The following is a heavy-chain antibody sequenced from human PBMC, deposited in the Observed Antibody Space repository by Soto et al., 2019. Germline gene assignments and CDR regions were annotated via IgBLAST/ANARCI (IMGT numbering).Heavy chain of an antibody. V-gene: IGHV3-30-3*01. Sequence: GGSLRLSCAASGFTFSSYAMHWVRQAPGKGLEWVAVISYDGSNKYYADSVKGRFTISRDNSKNTLYLQMNSLRAEDTAVYYCARALYDSSGYYYLDYWGQGTLVTVSS. CDR2: ISYDGSNK. D-gene: IGHD3-22*01. CDR1: GFTFSSYA. CDR3: ARALYDSSGYYYLDY. J-gene: IGHJ4*02.